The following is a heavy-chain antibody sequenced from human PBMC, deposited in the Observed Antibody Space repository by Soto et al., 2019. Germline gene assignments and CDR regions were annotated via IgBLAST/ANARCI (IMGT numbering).Heavy chain of an antibody. CDR2: ISAYNGNT. D-gene: IGHD2-15*01. Sequence: ASVKVSCKASGYTFTSYGIRWVRQAPGQGLERMGWISAYNGNTNYAQKLQGRVTMTTDTSTSTAYMELRSLRSDDTAVYYCARLGGIVVVVAAKYGMDVCGQGTKFTVSS. CDR3: ARLGGIVVVVAAKYGMDV. CDR1: GYTFTSYG. V-gene: IGHV1-18*01. J-gene: IGHJ6*02.